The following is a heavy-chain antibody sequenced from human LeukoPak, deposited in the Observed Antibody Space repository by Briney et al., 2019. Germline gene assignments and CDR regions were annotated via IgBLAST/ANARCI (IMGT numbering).Heavy chain of an antibody. Sequence: SETLSLTCAVYGGSLSGYYWSWIRQPPGKGLEWIGEINHSGSTNYNPSLKSRVTISVDTSKNQFSLKLSSVTAADTAVYYCARGSPFRVVPAFSPRRWFDPWGQGTLVTVSS. CDR3: ARGSPFRVVPAFSPRRWFDP. V-gene: IGHV4-34*01. CDR2: INHSGST. CDR1: GGSLSGYY. D-gene: IGHD2-2*01. J-gene: IGHJ5*02.